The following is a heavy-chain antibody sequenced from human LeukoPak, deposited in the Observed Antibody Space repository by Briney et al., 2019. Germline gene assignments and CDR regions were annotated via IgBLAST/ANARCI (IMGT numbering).Heavy chain of an antibody. V-gene: IGHV4-34*01. CDR1: GGSFSGYY. CDR3: ARDTYGSGSYYNVNY. D-gene: IGHD3-10*01. CDR2: INHSGST. J-gene: IGHJ4*02. Sequence: SETLSLTCAVYGGSFSGYYWSWIRQPPGKGLEWIGEINHSGSTNYNPSLKSRVTISVDTSKNQFSLKLSSVTAADTAVYYCARDTYGSGSYYNVNYWGQGTLVTVSS.